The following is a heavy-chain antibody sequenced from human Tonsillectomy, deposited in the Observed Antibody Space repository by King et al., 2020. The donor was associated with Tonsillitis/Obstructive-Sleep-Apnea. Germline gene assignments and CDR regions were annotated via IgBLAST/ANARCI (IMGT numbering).Heavy chain of an antibody. CDR3: VRDSRNGAKDNFDY. J-gene: IGHJ4*02. CDR1: GFTFSSYW. D-gene: IGHD4-17*01. V-gene: IGHV3-74*01. Sequence: VQLVESGGGLVQPGGSLRLSCAASGFTFSSYWMHWVRQAPGTGLVWVSRINSDGRSTSYADSVKGRFTVSRDNAKNTLYLQMNSLRAEDTAVYYCVRDSRNGAKDNFDYWGQGSLVTVCS. CDR2: INSDGRST.